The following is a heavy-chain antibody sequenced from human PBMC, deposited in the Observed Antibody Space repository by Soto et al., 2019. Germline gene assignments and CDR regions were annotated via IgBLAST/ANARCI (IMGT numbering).Heavy chain of an antibody. CDR1: GYSFTSYW. CDR2: IDPSDSYT. Sequence: EVQLVQSGAEVKKPGESLRISCKGSGYSFTSYWISWVRQIPGKGLEWMGRIDPSDSYTNYSPSFQGHVTISAEKSISTAYLQWSSLKASDTAMYYCARLEEVVVAATSYYYYYGMDVWGQGTTVTVSS. V-gene: IGHV5-10-1*03. J-gene: IGHJ6*02. D-gene: IGHD2-15*01. CDR3: ARLEEVVVAATSYYYYYGMDV.